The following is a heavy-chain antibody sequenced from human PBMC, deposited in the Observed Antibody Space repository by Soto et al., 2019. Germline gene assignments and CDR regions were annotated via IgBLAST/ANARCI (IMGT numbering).Heavy chain of an antibody. CDR3: AQTTGVVVPAAIRI. D-gene: IGHD2-2*02. J-gene: IGHJ4*02. CDR2: IYWDDDK. V-gene: IGHV2-5*02. CDR1: GFSLSTSGVG. Sequence: QITLKESGPTLVKPTQTLTLTCTFSGFSLSTSGVGVGWIRQPPGKALAWLALIYWDDDKRYSPSLKSRLTITKDTSKNQVVLTMTNMDPVDTATYCCAQTTGVVVPAAIRIWGQGTLVTVSS.